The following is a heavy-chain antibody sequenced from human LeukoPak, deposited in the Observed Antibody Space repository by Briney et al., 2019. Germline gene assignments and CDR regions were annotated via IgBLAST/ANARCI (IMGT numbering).Heavy chain of an antibody. CDR2: IYFSGTT. J-gene: IGHJ6*02. D-gene: IGHD4-17*01. CDR3: AREDPQTTVPEGLDV. CDR1: GGSIGNYY. Sequence: PETLSLTCTVSGGSIGNYYWSWLRQPPGKGLEWIGYIYFSGTTNINPSLKSRVTISVDMSKNQFSLKLSSVTAADTAVYYCAREDPQTTVPEGLDVWGQGTTVTVSS. V-gene: IGHV4-59*01.